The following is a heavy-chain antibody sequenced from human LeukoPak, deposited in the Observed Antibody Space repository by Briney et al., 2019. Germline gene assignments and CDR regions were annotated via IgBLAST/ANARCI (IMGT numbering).Heavy chain of an antibody. J-gene: IGHJ4*02. CDR3: ARVGACWSGPEY. D-gene: IGHD3-3*01. CDR1: GGSISSSNW. Sequence: SETLSLTCAVSGGSISSSNWWSWVRQPPGKGLEWIGEIYHSGSTNYNQSLKSRVTISVDKSKNQLSLKLSSVTGADTAVYYCARVGACWSGPEYWGQGTLVTVSS. CDR2: IYHSGST. V-gene: IGHV4-4*02.